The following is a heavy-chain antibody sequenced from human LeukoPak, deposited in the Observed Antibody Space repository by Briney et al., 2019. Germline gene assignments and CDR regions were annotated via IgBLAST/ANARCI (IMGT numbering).Heavy chain of an antibody. Sequence: PGGSRRLSCAASGFTFSSSGMHWVRQAPGKGLEWVAFIRYDGSNKYYADSVKGRFTISRDNSKNTLYLQMNSLRAEDTAVYYCAKGSNGSGSYYNRYYYYMDVWGKGTTVTVSS. CDR3: AKGSNGSGSYYNRYYYYMDV. V-gene: IGHV3-30*02. CDR1: GFTFSSSG. J-gene: IGHJ6*03. CDR2: IRYDGSNK. D-gene: IGHD3-10*01.